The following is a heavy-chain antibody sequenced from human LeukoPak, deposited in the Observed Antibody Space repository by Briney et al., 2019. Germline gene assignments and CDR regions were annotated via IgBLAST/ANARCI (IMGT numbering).Heavy chain of an antibody. J-gene: IGHJ5*02. D-gene: IGHD3-3*01. Sequence: PGGSLRLSCEASGFTFSGYSMNWVRQAPGKGLEWVSSISSSSSYIYYADSVKGRFTISRDNAKNSLYLQMNSLRAEDTAVYYCARDRAVYDFWSGYYGGFDPWGQGTLVTVSS. V-gene: IGHV3-21*01. CDR2: ISSSSSYI. CDR3: ARDRAVYDFWSGYYGGFDP. CDR1: GFTFSGYS.